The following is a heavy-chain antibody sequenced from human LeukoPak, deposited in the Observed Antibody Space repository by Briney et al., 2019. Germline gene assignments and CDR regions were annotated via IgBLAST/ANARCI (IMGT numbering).Heavy chain of an antibody. D-gene: IGHD6-19*01. V-gene: IGHV3-74*01. CDR2: INSDGSSP. CDR3: TRGTAVAGTDY. J-gene: IGHJ4*02. CDR1: GFTLRGYW. Sequence: GGSLRFSCAAAGFTLRGYWMHWVRQAPGKGLVWVSRINSDGSSPSYADSVKGRFTISRDNAKNTLYLQMNSLRDEDTAVYYCTRGTAVAGTDYWGQGILVTVSS.